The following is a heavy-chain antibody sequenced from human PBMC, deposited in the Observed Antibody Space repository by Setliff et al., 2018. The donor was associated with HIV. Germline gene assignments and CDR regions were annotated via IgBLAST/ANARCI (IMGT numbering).Heavy chain of an antibody. CDR1: GGTFSNYA. J-gene: IGHJ4*02. V-gene: IGHV1-69*13. Sequence: VASVKVSCKASGGTFSNYAISWVRQAPGQGLEWMGGIIPTSGKSEFAQKFQGRVTITADESTSTAYMDLSSLTSDDTAVYYCARPRGYFDYWGQGTLVTVSS. CDR2: IIPTSGKS. CDR3: ARPRGYFDY.